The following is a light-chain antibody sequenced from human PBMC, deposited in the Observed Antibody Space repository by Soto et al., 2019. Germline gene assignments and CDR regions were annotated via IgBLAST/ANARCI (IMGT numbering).Light chain of an antibody. CDR3: QQSYSTPYT. CDR2: ATS. J-gene: IGKJ2*01. V-gene: IGKV1-39*01. CDR1: QSISSY. Sequence: DIQMTQSPSSLSASVGDRVTITCRASQSISSYLNWYQQKQGKAPKLLIYATSSLQSGVPSRFSGSGSGTDFTLTISSLQPEDFATYHCQQSYSTPYTFGQGTKLEIK.